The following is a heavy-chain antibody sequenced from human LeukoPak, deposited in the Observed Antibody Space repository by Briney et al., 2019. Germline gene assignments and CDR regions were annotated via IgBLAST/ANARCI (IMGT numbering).Heavy chain of an antibody. Sequence: PSETLSLTCAVYGGSFSGYYWSWIRQPPGKGLEWIGEINHSGSTNYNPSLKSRVTISVDTSKNQFSLKLSSVTAADTAVYYCARGGVGYNHSLRYWGQGTLVTVSS. CDR3: ARGGVGYNHSLRY. V-gene: IGHV4-34*01. CDR1: GGSFSGYY. CDR2: INHSGST. J-gene: IGHJ4*02. D-gene: IGHD5-24*01.